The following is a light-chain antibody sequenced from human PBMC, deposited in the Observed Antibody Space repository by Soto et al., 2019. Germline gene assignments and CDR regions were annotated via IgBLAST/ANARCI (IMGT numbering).Light chain of an antibody. V-gene: IGKV3-11*01. J-gene: IGKJ1*01. CDR1: QSIRTF. CDR3: QQYDDWPPST. CDR2: DAS. Sequence: EIVLTQSPATLSLSPGERATLSCRASQSIRTFLAWYQHRPGQAPRLLIYDASDRATGIPARFSGSGSGTDFTLTISRLEPEDFAVYYCQQYDDWPPSTFGQGTKVDIK.